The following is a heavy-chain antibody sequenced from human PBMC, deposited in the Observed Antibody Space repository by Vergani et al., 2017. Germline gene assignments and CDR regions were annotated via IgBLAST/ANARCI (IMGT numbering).Heavy chain of an antibody. V-gene: IGHV4-39*02. CDR3: ARDNSIAARLNKNYYYYYGMDV. D-gene: IGHD6-6*01. Sequence: QLQLQESGPGLVKPSETLSLTCTVSGGSISSSSYYWGWIRQPPGKGLEWIGSIYYSGSTYYNPSLKSRVTISVDTSKNQFSLKLSSVTAADTAVYYCARDNSIAARLNKNYYYYYGMDVWGQGTTVTVSS. CDR1: GGSISSSSYY. J-gene: IGHJ6*02. CDR2: IYYSGST.